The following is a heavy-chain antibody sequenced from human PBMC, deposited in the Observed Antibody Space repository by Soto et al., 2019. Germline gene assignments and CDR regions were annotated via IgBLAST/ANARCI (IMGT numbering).Heavy chain of an antibody. CDR3: AKVQEYYFYYGMDV. J-gene: IGHJ6*02. D-gene: IGHD4-4*01. Sequence: EVQLLESGGGLVQPGGSLRLSCAASGFTFRSYVMNWVRQAPGKGLEWVSATSGSGDSTYYADSVKGRFTISRDNSKNTLYLQMNSLRAEDTAVYYCAKVQEYYFYYGMDVWGQGTTVTVSS. V-gene: IGHV3-23*01. CDR2: TSGSGDST. CDR1: GFTFRSYV.